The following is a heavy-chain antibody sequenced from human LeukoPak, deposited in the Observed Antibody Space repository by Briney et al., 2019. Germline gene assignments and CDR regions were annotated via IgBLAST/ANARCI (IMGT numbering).Heavy chain of an antibody. D-gene: IGHD3-16*01. CDR1: GFVVSSHY. CDR2: ISKSGDHT. Sequence: PGGSLRLSCAASGFVVSSHYMTWVRQAPGKGLEWVSAISKSGDHTYYAASAKGRFTIYRDNSKNTQYLQMNSLRAEDTAVYYCATSWGPDTSAFRWGRDGMDVWGQGTTVIVS. J-gene: IGHJ6*02. CDR3: ATSWGPDTSAFRWGRDGMDV. V-gene: IGHV3-23*01.